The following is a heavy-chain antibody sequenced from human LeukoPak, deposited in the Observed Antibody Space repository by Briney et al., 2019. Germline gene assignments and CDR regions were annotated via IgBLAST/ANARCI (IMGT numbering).Heavy chain of an antibody. V-gene: IGHV3-33*08. CDR2: MWSDGIKK. Sequence: GGSLRLSCAASGFTFSSYGMHWVRQAPGKGLEWVAVMWSDGIKKYYADSVKGRFTISRDNSKNTLYLQMNSLRAEDTAVYYCARLNYYDSTGYYPWGQGTLVTVSS. CDR1: GFTFSSYG. CDR3: ARLNYYDSTGYYP. J-gene: IGHJ5*02. D-gene: IGHD3-22*01.